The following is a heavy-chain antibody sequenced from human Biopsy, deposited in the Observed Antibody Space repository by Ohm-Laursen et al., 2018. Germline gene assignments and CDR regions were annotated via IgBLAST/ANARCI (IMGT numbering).Heavy chain of an antibody. D-gene: IGHD4-17*01. CDR3: GTLYGDDYSYYGLDV. CDR2: MHISGTT. J-gene: IGHJ6*02. V-gene: IGHV4-4*07. Sequence: SDTLSLTCSVSGGSLSNFYWIWIRQPAGKGLEWIGRMHISGTTNYNPSLKSRATMSIDTSKNQFSLRLSSVTAADTAVYYCGTLYGDDYSYYGLDVWGQGTSVTVSS. CDR1: GGSLSNFY.